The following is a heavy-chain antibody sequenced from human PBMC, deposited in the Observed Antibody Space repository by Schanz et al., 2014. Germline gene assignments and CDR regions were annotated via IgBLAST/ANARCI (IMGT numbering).Heavy chain of an antibody. J-gene: IGHJ4*02. D-gene: IGHD3-3*01. CDR3: AKGFDFWDR. Sequence: QGQLVQSGPEVKEPGASVKVSCEASRYTFNTYGLNWVRQAPGQGLEWMGWISAYNGHTDYEQKFQGRVTLTTDTSTSTAYMELRNLRSDDTAVYYCAKGFDFWDRWGQGTLVIVSS. CDR2: ISAYNGHT. CDR1: RYTFNTYG. V-gene: IGHV1-18*01.